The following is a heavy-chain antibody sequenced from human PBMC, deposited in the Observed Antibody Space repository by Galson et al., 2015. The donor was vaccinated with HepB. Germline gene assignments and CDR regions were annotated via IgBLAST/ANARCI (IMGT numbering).Heavy chain of an antibody. CDR1: GYTLTELS. V-gene: IGHV1-24*01. CDR2: FDPEDGET. D-gene: IGHD1-26*01. CDR3: ATVVGATLHMDV. J-gene: IGHJ6*03. Sequence: SVKVSCKVSGYTLTELSMHWVRQAPGKGLEWMGGFDPEDGETIYAQKFQGRVTMTEDTSTDTAYMELSSLRSEETAVYYCATVVGATLHMDVWGKGTTVTVSS.